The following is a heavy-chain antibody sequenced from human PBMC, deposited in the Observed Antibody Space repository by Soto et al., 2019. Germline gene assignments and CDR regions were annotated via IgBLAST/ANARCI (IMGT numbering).Heavy chain of an antibody. CDR2: ISGSGSTT. CDR1: GFTFSNYA. CDR3: TKGDNDGWYWYFDL. V-gene: IGHV3-23*01. J-gene: IGHJ2*01. D-gene: IGHD6-19*01. Sequence: EVQLLESGGGLVQPGGSLRLSCAASGFTFSNYAMSWVRQAPGKGLEWVSAISGSGSTTYYADSVKGRFTISRDNSKDTLYLQMNSLRDEDTALYYCTKGDNDGWYWYFDLWGRGTLVTVSS.